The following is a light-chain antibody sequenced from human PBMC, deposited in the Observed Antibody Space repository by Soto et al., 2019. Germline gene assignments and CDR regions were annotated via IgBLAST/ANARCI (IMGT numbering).Light chain of an antibody. CDR3: QQYYTYPQT. Sequence: AIRMTQSPSSFSASTGDRVTFTCRASQDISSYLAWYQQKPGEAPKLLIYAASTLQIGVPSRFSGSGSGTDFTITISCLQSEDFAPYYGQQYYTYPQTFGRGTQLEMK. V-gene: IGKV1-8*01. CDR1: QDISSY. J-gene: IGKJ2*01. CDR2: AAS.